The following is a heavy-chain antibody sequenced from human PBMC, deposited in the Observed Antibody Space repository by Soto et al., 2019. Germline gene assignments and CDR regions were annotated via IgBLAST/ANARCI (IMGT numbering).Heavy chain of an antibody. CDR3: ARGRYCSSTSCYYYYYYGMDV. CDR2: INHSGST. Sequence: SETLSLTCAVYGGSFSGYYWSWIRQPPGKGLEWIGEINHSGSTNYNPSLKSRVTISVDTSKNQFSLKLSSVTAADTAVYYCARGRYCSSTSCYYYYYYGMDVWGQGTTVNVS. D-gene: IGHD2-2*01. J-gene: IGHJ6*02. CDR1: GGSFSGYY. V-gene: IGHV4-34*01.